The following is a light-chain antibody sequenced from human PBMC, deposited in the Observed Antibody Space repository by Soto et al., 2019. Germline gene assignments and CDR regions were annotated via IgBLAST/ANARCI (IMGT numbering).Light chain of an antibody. CDR2: EVT. Sequence: QSVLTQPASVSGSPGQSITISCTGTSSDVGGYDYVSWYQQHPGTAPRLIISEVTNRPSGVSNRFSGSKSGNTASLTISGLQAEDEADYYCTSYTSSSTQVFGTGTKVTVL. V-gene: IGLV2-14*01. CDR3: TSYTSSSTQV. J-gene: IGLJ1*01. CDR1: SSDVGGYDY.